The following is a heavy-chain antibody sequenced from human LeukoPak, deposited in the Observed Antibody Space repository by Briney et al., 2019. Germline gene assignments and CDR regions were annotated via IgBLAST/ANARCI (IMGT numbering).Heavy chain of an antibody. Sequence: ASVKVSCKASGYTFTSYYMHWLRQSPGQGLEWMGIINPSGGSTSYAQKFQGRVTMTRDTSTRTVYMELSSLRSEDTAVYYCARLNPMSEALDAFDIWGQGTMVTVSS. CDR1: GYTFTSYY. CDR2: INPSGGST. J-gene: IGHJ3*02. V-gene: IGHV1-46*01. CDR3: ARLNPMSEALDAFDI.